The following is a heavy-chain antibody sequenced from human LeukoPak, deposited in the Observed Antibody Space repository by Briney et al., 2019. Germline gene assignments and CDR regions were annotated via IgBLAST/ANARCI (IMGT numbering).Heavy chain of an antibody. D-gene: IGHD6-13*01. V-gene: IGHV3-21*01. CDR3: ARVGVAASNTGFDY. CDR1: GFTFDSYS. CDR2: ISSSSSYI. Sequence: GGSLRLSCAASGFTFDSYSMNWVREAPGKGLEWVSSISSSSSYIYYADSVKGRFTISRDNDKNSLYLQMNSLRAEDTAVYYCARVGVAASNTGFDYWGQGTLVTVSP. J-gene: IGHJ4*02.